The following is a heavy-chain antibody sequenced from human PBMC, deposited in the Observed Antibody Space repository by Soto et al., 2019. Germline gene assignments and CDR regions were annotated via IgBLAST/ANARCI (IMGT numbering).Heavy chain of an antibody. V-gene: IGHV3-23*01. Sequence: EVQLLESGGGLVQPGGSLRLSCAASGVTFSNYAMSWVRQAPGKGLEWVSAISGGGGSSYYADSVKGRFTISRDNSKSTLYLQVNNLRAEDTAVYYCAKYSRDIVVVPAATDYWGQGTLVTVSS. J-gene: IGHJ4*02. CDR2: ISGGGGSS. CDR1: GVTFSNYA. D-gene: IGHD2-2*01. CDR3: AKYSRDIVVVPAATDY.